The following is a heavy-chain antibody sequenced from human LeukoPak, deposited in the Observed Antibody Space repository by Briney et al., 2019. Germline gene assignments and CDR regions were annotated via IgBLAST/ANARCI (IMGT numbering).Heavy chain of an antibody. D-gene: IGHD3-10*01. V-gene: IGHV4-39*01. CDR1: GGSIRSSYYY. CDR3: ARNYGSGSYWSRSPYYYYGMDV. Sequence: SETLSLTGTVSGGSIRSSYYYWGWIRQPPGKGREWIGSIYDSGSTYYNPSLKSRVTISVDTSKNQFSLKLNSVTAADTAVYYCARNYGSGSYWSRSPYYYYGMDVWGQGTTVTVSS. J-gene: IGHJ6*02. CDR2: IYDSGST.